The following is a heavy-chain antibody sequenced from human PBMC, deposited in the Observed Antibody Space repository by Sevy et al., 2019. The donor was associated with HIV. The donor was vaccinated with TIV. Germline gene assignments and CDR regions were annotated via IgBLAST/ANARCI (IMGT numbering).Heavy chain of an antibody. V-gene: IGHV3-23*01. CDR2: ISGSGGST. Sequence: GGSLRLSCAASGFTFSSYVLSWVRQAPGKGLEWVSTISGSGGSTYYADSVKGRFSISRDNSKNTMYLEMNSLRAEDTAVYCCAKEYTSGYSWGQGTLVTVS. D-gene: IGHD3-22*01. CDR3: AKEYTSGYS. J-gene: IGHJ4*02. CDR1: GFTFSSYV.